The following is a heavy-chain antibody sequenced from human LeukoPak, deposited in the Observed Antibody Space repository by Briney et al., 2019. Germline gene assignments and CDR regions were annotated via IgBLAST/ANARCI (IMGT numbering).Heavy chain of an antibody. V-gene: IGHV3-48*03. D-gene: IGHD3-10*01. CDR1: GFTFSSYE. Sequence: GGSLRLSCAASGFTFSSYEMNWVRQAPGKGLEGVSYISSSGSTIYYADSVKGRFTISRDNAKNSLYLQMNSLRAEDTAVYYCARAALGRDGYYDYWGQGTLVTVSS. J-gene: IGHJ4*02. CDR3: ARAALGRDGYYDY. CDR2: ISSSGSTI.